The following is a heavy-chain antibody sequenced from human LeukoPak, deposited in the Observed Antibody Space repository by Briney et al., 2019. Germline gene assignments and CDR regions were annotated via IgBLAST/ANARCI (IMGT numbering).Heavy chain of an antibody. V-gene: IGHV4-31*03. Sequence: SETLSLTCTVFGGSISSGGYYWSWIRQHPGKGLEWIGYIYYSGSTYYNPSLKSRVTISVDTSKNQFSLKLSSVTAADTAVYYCARSYCSSTSCSPYYYYYMDVWGKGTTVTVSS. CDR1: GGSISSGGYY. CDR2: IYYSGST. J-gene: IGHJ6*03. CDR3: ARSYCSSTSCSPYYYYYMDV. D-gene: IGHD2-2*01.